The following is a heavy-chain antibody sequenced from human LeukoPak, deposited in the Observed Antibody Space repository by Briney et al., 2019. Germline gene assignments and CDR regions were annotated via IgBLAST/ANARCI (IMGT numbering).Heavy chain of an antibody. CDR1: GYSISSGYY. CDR3: ARDLGHDDTMVRGVLDY. J-gene: IGHJ4*02. Sequence: PSETLSLTCTVSGYSISSGYYWGWIRQPPGKGLEWIGSIYHSGSTYYNPSLKSRVTISVDTSKNQFSLKLSSVTAADTAVYYCARDLGHDDTMVRGVLDYWGQGTLVTVSS. V-gene: IGHV4-38-2*02. D-gene: IGHD3-10*01. CDR2: IYHSGST.